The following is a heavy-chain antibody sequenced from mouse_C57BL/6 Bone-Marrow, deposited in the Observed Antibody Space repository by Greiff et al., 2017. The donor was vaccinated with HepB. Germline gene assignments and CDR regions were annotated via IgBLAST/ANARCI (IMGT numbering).Heavy chain of an antibody. J-gene: IGHJ4*01. D-gene: IGHD2-3*01. Sequence: QVQLQQPGAELVRPGSSVKLSCKASGYTFTSYWMHWVKQRPIQGLEWIGNIYPSDSETHYNQKFKDKATLTVDKSSSTAYMQLSSLTSEDSAVYYCARDGYYAMDYWGQGTSVTVSS. CDR1: GYTFTSYW. CDR3: ARDGYYAMDY. V-gene: IGHV1-52*01. CDR2: IYPSDSET.